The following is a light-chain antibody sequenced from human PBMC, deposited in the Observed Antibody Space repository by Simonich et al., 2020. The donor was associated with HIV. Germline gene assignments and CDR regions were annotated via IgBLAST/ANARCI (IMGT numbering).Light chain of an antibody. CDR1: QSVSNN. CDR3: QQYNNWPPYT. Sequence: DIVMTQSPATLSVSPGERATLSCRARQSVSNNLAWYQQKPGQAPRILIYGASTRATGIPARFSGSGSGTEFTLTINSLQSEDFAVYYCQQYNNWPPYTFGQGTKLEIK. J-gene: IGKJ2*01. V-gene: IGKV3-15*01. CDR2: GAS.